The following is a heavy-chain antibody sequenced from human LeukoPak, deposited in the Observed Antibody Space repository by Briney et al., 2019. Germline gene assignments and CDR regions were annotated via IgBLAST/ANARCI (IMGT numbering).Heavy chain of an antibody. Sequence: GGSLRLSCAASGFTFSSYWMSWVRQAPGKGLEWVANIKQDGSEKYYVDSVKSRFTISRDNAKNSLYLQMNSLRAEDTAVYYCARDSDRPWFGDNYYGMDVWGQGTTVTVSS. CDR1: GFTFSSYW. D-gene: IGHD3-10*01. V-gene: IGHV3-7*01. CDR3: ARDSDRPWFGDNYYGMDV. CDR2: IKQDGSEK. J-gene: IGHJ6*02.